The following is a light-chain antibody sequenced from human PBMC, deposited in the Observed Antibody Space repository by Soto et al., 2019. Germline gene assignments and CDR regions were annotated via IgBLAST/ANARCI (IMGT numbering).Light chain of an antibody. CDR1: QSVSSY. J-gene: IGKJ3*01. V-gene: IGKV3-11*01. CDR3: QQRSNWSSFT. CDR2: DAS. Sequence: EIVLTQSPATLSLSPGERATLSCRASQSVSSYLAWYQQKPGQAPRLLIYDASNRATGIPARFSGSGSGTDFTLTIISLEPEDFAVYYCQQRSNWSSFTFGPRNKVDIK.